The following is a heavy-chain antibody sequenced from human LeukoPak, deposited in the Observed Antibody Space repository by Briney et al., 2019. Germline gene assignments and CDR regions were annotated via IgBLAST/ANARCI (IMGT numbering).Heavy chain of an antibody. Sequence: GASVKVSCKASGYTFTSYYIHWVRQAPGQGLEWMGIINPNHGTTTCAQKFQGRVTMTRDTSTSTVYMELSSLRSEDTALYYCARGDVLDRSVYNWFDPWGQGTLVIVSS. J-gene: IGHJ5*02. D-gene: IGHD3-22*01. CDR3: ARGDVLDRSVYNWFDP. V-gene: IGHV1-46*01. CDR1: GYTFTSYY. CDR2: INPNHGTT.